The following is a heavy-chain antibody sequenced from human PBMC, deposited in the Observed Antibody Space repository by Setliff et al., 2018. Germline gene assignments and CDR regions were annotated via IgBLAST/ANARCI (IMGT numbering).Heavy chain of an antibody. Sequence: PGGSLRLSCSVSGFTFGIYWMSWVRQAPGKGLEWVANIKGDGSEKYYVGSVKGRFAVSRDNAKSSLFLQMDSLTVEDTAVYYCGRAGKPYAIDIWGQGTMVTVSS. J-gene: IGHJ3*02. CDR1: GFTFGIYW. V-gene: IGHV3-7*04. CDR2: IKGDGSEK. CDR3: GRAGKPYAIDI.